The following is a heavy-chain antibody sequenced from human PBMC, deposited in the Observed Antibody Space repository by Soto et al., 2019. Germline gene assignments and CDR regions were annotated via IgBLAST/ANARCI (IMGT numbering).Heavy chain of an antibody. V-gene: IGHV5-51*01. CDR1: GYQFTSYW. J-gene: IGHJ4*02. CDR3: VRGSDYAVLTGLCESPPGPDY. CDR2: IYPGDSDT. Sequence: PGESRKISCKGSGYQFTSYWIGWVRQMSGKGLEWMGIIYPGDSDTRYSPSFQGQVTISVDKSIATAYLQWTSLKASDTAMYFCVRGSDYAVLTGLCESPPGPDYCGPGTLVTVSS. D-gene: IGHD3-9*01.